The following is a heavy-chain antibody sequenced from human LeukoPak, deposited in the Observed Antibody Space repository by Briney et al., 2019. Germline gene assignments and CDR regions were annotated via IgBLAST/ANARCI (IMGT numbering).Heavy chain of an antibody. Sequence: SETLSLTCTVSGGSISSSSYYWGWIRQPPGKGLEWIGSIYYSGSTYYNPSLKSRVTISVDTSKNQFSLKLSSVTAADTAVYYRARRGYSYGYMGYWGQGTLVTVSS. V-gene: IGHV4-39*01. CDR1: GGSISSSSYY. CDR3: ARRGYSYGYMGY. D-gene: IGHD5-18*01. J-gene: IGHJ4*02. CDR2: IYYSGST.